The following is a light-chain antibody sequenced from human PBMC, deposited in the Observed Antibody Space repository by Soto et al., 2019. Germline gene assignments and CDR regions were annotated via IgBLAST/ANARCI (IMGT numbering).Light chain of an antibody. V-gene: IGLV2-23*02. Sequence: QSVLTQPASVSGSPGQSIAISCTGTSSDVGTYNLVSWFQQHPGKAPKLMVFEVSERPSGVSSRFSGSKSGNAASLTISELQAEDEADYYCCSYARGGSYVFGSGTKLTVL. CDR1: SSDVGTYNL. CDR3: CSYARGGSYV. CDR2: EVS. J-gene: IGLJ1*01.